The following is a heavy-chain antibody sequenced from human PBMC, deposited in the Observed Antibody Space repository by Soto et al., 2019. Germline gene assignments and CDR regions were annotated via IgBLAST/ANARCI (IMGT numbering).Heavy chain of an antibody. Sequence: ASVKVSCKASGYSFTNYGITWVRQAPGQGLEWMGWISGYNGNTNYAQRLQGRVTLTRGTSTSTAYMELTSLTSDDTAVYYCARVDSGYDVHYYYYGMDVWGQGTTVTVSS. CDR2: ISGYNGNT. D-gene: IGHD5-12*01. J-gene: IGHJ6*02. CDR3: ARVDSGYDVHYYYYGMDV. V-gene: IGHV1-18*01. CDR1: GYSFTNYG.